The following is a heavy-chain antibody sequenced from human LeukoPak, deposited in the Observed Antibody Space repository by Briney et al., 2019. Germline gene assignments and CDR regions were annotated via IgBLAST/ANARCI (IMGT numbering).Heavy chain of an antibody. J-gene: IGHJ6*02. Sequence: GGSLRLSCAASGFFVTTYGIHWVRQAPGKGLEWVAVISRDESNKYYGDSVKGRFTISRDNSKNTRYLHMNSLRAEDTAVYYCARVRYCSGGSCYFYNAMDVWGQGTTVTVSS. CDR3: ARVRYCSGGSCYFYNAMDV. CDR2: ISRDESNK. CDR1: GFFVTTYG. V-gene: IGHV3-30*03. D-gene: IGHD2-15*01.